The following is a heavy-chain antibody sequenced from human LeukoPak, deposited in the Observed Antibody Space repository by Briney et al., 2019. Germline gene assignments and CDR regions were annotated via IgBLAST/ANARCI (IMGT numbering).Heavy chain of an antibody. CDR2: VKQDGSEK. D-gene: IGHD1-26*01. CDR1: GFTFNNYW. V-gene: IGHV3-7*01. CDR3: ARDRVGATPLVGAFDI. Sequence: PGGSLRLSCAASGFTFNNYWMSWVRQAPGKGLEWVANVKQDGSEKYYVDSVKGRFPISRDNAKNSLYLQMNSLRAEDTAVYYCARDRVGATPLVGAFDIWGQGTMVTVSS. J-gene: IGHJ3*02.